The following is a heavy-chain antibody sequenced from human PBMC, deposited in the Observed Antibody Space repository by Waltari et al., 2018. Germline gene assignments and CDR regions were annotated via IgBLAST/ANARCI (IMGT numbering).Heavy chain of an antibody. CDR3: ARDQSLMVRGVITYYFDY. CDR2: IIPILGIA. D-gene: IGHD3-10*01. CDR1: GGTFSSYT. J-gene: IGHJ4*02. V-gene: IGHV1-69*08. Sequence: QVQLVQSGAEVKKPGSSVKVSCKASGGTFSSYTISWVRQAPGQGLEWMGRIIPILGIANYAQKFQGRVTITADKSTSTAYMELSSLRSEDTAVYYCARDQSLMVRGVITYYFDYWGQGTLVTVSS.